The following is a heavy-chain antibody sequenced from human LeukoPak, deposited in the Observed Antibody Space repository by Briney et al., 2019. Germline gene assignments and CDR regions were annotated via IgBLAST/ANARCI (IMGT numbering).Heavy chain of an antibody. D-gene: IGHD2-21*02. CDR3: ARLAYCGGDCYLDY. CDR1: GGSISSYY. J-gene: IGHJ4*02. V-gene: IGHV4-59*12. CDR2: IYYSGST. Sequence: SETLSLTCTVFGGSISSYYWSWIRQPPGKGLEWIGYIYYSGSTNYNPSLKSRVTISVDTSKNQFSLKLSSVTAADTAVYYCARLAYCGGDCYLDYWGQGTLVTVSS.